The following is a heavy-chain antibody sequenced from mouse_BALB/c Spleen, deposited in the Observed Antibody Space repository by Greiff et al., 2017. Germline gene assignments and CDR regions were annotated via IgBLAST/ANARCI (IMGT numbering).Heavy chain of an antibody. D-gene: IGHD2-14*01. CDR2: INSNGGST. CDR3: ARDRRYDWYFDV. CDR1: GFTFSSYG. V-gene: IGHV5-6-3*01. J-gene: IGHJ1*01. Sequence: DVKLVESGGGLVQPGGSLKLSCAASGFTFSSYGMSWVRQTPDKRLELVATINSNGGSTYYPDSVKGRFTISRDNAKNTLYLQMSSLKSEDTAMYYCARDRRYDWYFDVWGAGTTVTVSS.